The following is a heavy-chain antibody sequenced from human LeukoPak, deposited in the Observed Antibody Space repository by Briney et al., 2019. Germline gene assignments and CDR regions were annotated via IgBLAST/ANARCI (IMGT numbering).Heavy chain of an antibody. D-gene: IGHD6-19*01. J-gene: IGHJ3*02. Sequence: SETLSLTCAVYGGSFSGYYWSWIRQPPGKGLEWIGEINHSGSTNYNPSLKSRVTISVDTSKNQFSLKLSSVTAADTAVYYCARGRLQWLVRQYAFDIWGQGTMVTVSS. CDR2: INHSGST. CDR3: ARGRLQWLVRQYAFDI. V-gene: IGHV4-34*01. CDR1: GGSFSGYY.